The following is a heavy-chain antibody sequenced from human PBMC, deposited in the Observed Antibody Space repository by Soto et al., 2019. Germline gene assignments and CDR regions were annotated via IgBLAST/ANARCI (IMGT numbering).Heavy chain of an antibody. D-gene: IGHD3-3*01. V-gene: IGHV3-23*01. CDR2: ISGSGGST. CDR1: GFTFSSYA. J-gene: IGHJ6*04. CDR3: AKSGGYYTSVDV. Sequence: GWSLRLSCAASGFTFSSYAMSWVRQAPGKGLEWVSAISGSGGSTYYADSVKGRFTISRDNSKNTLYLQMSSLRAEDTAVYYCAKSGGYYTSVDVWGKGTTVTVSS.